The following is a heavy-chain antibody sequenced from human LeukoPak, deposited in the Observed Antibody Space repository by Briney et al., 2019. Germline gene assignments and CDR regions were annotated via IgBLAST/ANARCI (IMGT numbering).Heavy chain of an antibody. CDR3: ARGAHSSGWYSGDFDY. V-gene: IGHV3-53*01. CDR1: GFTVSSNY. D-gene: IGHD6-19*01. CDR2: IYSGGST. J-gene: IGHJ4*02. Sequence: GGSLRLSCAASGFTVSSNYMSWVRQAPGKGLEWVSVIYSGGSTYYADSVKGRFTISRDNSKNTLYLQMNSLRAEDTAVYYCARGAHSSGWYSGDFDYWGQGTLVTVSS.